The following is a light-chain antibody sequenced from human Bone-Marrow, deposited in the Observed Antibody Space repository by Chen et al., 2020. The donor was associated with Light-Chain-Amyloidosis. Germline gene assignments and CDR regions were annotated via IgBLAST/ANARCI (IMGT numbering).Light chain of an antibody. CDR3: SSYTITNTLV. CDR2: DVT. Sequence: QSALTQPASVSGSPGQSITISCTGTSSDVGGDNHVSWYQQHPDKAPQLIIYDVTTRPSWVPDRFSGSKSDNTSSLTISGLQTEDEADYFCSSYTITNTLVFGSGTRVTVL. V-gene: IGLV2-14*01. CDR1: SSDVGGDNH. J-gene: IGLJ1*01.